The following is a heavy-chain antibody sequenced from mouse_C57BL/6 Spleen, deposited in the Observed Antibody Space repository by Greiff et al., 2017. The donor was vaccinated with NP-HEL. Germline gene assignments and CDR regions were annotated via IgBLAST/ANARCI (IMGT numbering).Heavy chain of an antibody. D-gene: IGHD1-1*01. V-gene: IGHV5-6*01. CDR3: ARQEITTVPSTGGFAY. CDR2: ISSGGSYT. Sequence: EVQGVESGGDLVKPGGSLKLSCAASGFTFSSYDMSWVRQTPDKRLEWVATISSGGSYTYYPDSVKGRFTISRDNAKNTLYLQMSSLKSEDTAMYYCARQEITTVPSTGGFAYWGQGTLVTVSA. J-gene: IGHJ3*01. CDR1: GFTFSSYD.